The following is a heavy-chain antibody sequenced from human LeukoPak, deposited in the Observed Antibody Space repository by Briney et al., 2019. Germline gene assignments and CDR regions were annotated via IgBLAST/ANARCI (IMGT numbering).Heavy chain of an antibody. Sequence: PSETLSLTCTVSGGSISSNSNYWAWIRQPPGKGLEWIGTISYSGSTSYDPSLRSRVTMSVDTSKNQFSLKLSSVTAADTAVYYCARNGPNGGFDYWGQGTLVTVSS. J-gene: IGHJ4*02. CDR3: ARNGPNGGFDY. CDR2: ISYSGST. D-gene: IGHD3-16*01. V-gene: IGHV4-39*07. CDR1: GGSISSNSNY.